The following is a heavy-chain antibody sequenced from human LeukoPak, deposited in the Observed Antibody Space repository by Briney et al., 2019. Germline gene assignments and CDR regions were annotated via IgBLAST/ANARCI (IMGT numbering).Heavy chain of an antibody. Sequence: GGSLRLSCAASGFTFSSYWMHWVRQAPGKGLVWVSRINSDGSSTSYADSVKGRFTISRDNAKNTLYLQMNSLRAEDTAVYYCAREYSSSRPPYYYGMDVWGQGTTVTVSS. D-gene: IGHD6-6*01. J-gene: IGHJ6*02. V-gene: IGHV3-74*01. CDR2: INSDGSST. CDR1: GFTFSSYW. CDR3: AREYSSSRPPYYYGMDV.